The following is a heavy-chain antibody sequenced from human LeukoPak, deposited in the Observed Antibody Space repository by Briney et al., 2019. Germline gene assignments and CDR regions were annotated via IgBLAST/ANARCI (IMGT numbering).Heavy chain of an antibody. CDR3: ARGEGGSYYKSIEIDY. CDR1: GGTFSSYA. CDR2: IIPIFGTA. J-gene: IGHJ4*02. D-gene: IGHD1-26*01. V-gene: IGHV1-69*13. Sequence: SVKVSCKASGGTFSSYAISWVRQAPGQGLEWMGGIIPIFGTANYAQKFQGRVTITADESTSTAYMELSSLRSEDTAVYYCARGEGGSYYKSIEIDYWGQGTPVTVSS.